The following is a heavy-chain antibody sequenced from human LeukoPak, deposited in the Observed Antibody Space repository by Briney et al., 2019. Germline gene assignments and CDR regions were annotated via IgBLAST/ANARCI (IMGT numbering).Heavy chain of an antibody. D-gene: IGHD6-19*01. CDR2: ISSSSSYI. CDR3: ATRLEGYSSGWQFDY. Sequence: GGSLRLSCAASGFTFSSYSMHWVRQAPGKGLEWVSSISSSSSYIYYADSVKGRFTISRDNAKNSLYLQMNSLRAEDTAVYYCATRLEGYSSGWQFDYWGQGTLVTVSS. CDR1: GFTFSSYS. J-gene: IGHJ4*02. V-gene: IGHV3-21*01.